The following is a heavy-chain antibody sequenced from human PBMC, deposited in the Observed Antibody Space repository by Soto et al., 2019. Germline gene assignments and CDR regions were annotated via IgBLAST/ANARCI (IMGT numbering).Heavy chain of an antibody. CDR2: TYYRSKWYS. CDR3: TTDPVTMIVVVPSSG. D-gene: IGHD3-22*01. Sequence: SQTLSLTCAISGDSVSSNSAAWNWIRQSPSRGLEWLGRTYYRSKWYSVYAVSVKSRATIKPDTSKNQFSLQLNSVTPEDTAVYYCTTDPVTMIVVVPSSGWGQGTLVTVSS. J-gene: IGHJ4*02. V-gene: IGHV6-1*01. CDR1: GDSVSSNSAA.